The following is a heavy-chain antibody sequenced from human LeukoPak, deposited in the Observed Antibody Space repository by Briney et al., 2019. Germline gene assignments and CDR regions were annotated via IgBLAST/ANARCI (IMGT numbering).Heavy chain of an antibody. CDR1: GYTFTGYY. CDR3: ARAGEIAAAGTLYNWVDP. J-gene: IGHJ5*02. D-gene: IGHD6-13*01. CDR2: INPNSGGT. Sequence: ASVKVSCKASGYTFTGYYMRWVRQAPGQGLEWMGWINPNSGGTNYAQKFQGRVTMTRDTSISTAYMELSRLRSDDTAVYYCARAGEIAAAGTLYNWVDPWGQGTLVTVSS. V-gene: IGHV1-2*02.